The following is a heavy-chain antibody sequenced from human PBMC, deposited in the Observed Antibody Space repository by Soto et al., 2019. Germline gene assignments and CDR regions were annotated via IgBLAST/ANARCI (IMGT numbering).Heavy chain of an antibody. CDR1: GGFLSTGGYY. D-gene: IGHD3-10*01. J-gene: IGHJ4*02. CDR2: IHDSGST. CDR3: ARGLWFGETCGGD. V-gene: IGHV4-31*03. Sequence: PSATLSLTCPVSGGFLSTGGYYWHWISQHPGEGLEWIGYIHDSGSTYDNPSLRGRVTMTRDTSISTAYMELSRLRSDDTAVYYCARGLWFGETCGGDWGQGTLVTFSS.